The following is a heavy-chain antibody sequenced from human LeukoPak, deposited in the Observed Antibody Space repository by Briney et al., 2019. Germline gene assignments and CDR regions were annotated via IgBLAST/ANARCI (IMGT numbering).Heavy chain of an antibody. D-gene: IGHD4-17*01. CDR2: ISYDGNDK. J-gene: IGHJ5*02. CDR3: AKFGYGDPVAH. V-gene: IGHV3-30*18. Sequence: GESLKISCAASGFTFSNYGMHWVRQAPGKGLEWVAVISYDGNDKYYADSVKGRFTISRDNSKNTLSLQLNSLRAEDTALYCCAKFGYGDPVAHWGPGTLLTVSS. CDR1: GFTFSNYG.